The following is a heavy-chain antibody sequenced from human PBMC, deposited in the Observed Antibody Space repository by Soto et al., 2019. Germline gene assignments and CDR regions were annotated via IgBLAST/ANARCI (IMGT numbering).Heavy chain of an antibody. D-gene: IGHD3-10*01. J-gene: IGHJ6*02. V-gene: IGHV3-23*01. CDR3: ARGDRGGSGSPARYYYSGLDV. Sequence: PGGSLRLSCAASGFTFNSYAMSWVRQAPGKGLEWVSSVSAGGDMTYYSDSVKGRFTISRDNSNNALFLQMNSLRIEDTALYYCARGDRGGSGSPARYYYSGLDVWGQGPTVTVSS. CDR1: GFTFNSYA. CDR2: VSAGGDMT.